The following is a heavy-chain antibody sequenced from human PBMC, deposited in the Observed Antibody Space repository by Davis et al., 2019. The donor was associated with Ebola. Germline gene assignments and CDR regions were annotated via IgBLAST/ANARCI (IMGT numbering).Heavy chain of an antibody. CDR3: AREYYDFWSAARSYYYGMDV. Sequence: PGGSLRLSCAASGFTFSSYWMHWVRQAPGKGLVWVSRINSDGSGTSYADSVKGRFTISRDNAKNTLYLQMNSLRAEDTAVYYCAREYYDFWSAARSYYYGMDVWGQGTTVTVSS. CDR2: INSDGSGT. CDR1: GFTFSSYW. J-gene: IGHJ6*02. V-gene: IGHV3-74*01. D-gene: IGHD3-3*01.